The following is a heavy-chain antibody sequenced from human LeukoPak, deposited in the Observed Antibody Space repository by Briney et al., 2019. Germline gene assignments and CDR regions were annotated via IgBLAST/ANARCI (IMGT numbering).Heavy chain of an antibody. V-gene: IGHV3-48*03. CDR1: GFTFSTYE. CDR2: ISSSASTK. Sequence: PGGSLRLSCAASGFTFSTYEMHWVRQAPGKGLEWLSYISSSASTKHYADSAKGRFTISRENAKNSLFLQMNSRRADDAAVDYCSREMGLVDMSTMIPGGAFDIWGQGTAVTVSS. J-gene: IGHJ3*02. D-gene: IGHD5-24*01. CDR3: SREMGLVDMSTMIPGGAFDI.